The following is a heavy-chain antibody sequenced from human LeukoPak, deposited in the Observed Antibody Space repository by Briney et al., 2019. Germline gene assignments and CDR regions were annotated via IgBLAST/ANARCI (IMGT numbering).Heavy chain of an antibody. D-gene: IGHD6-13*01. CDR2: INPKSGGT. Sequence: GASVKVSCKASGYHFTDYYIHWVRLAPGQGLEWMGWINPKSGGTHYAQKFQGWVTMTRDTSISTAYMELSRLRSDDTAVYYCARAITGYSDNYFDYWGQGTLVTVSS. V-gene: IGHV1-2*04. J-gene: IGHJ4*02. CDR1: GYHFTDYY. CDR3: ARAITGYSDNYFDY.